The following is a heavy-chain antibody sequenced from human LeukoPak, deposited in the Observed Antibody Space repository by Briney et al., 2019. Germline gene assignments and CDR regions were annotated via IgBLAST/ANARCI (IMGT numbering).Heavy chain of an antibody. CDR3: ARGNQQLVLFDY. CDR2: IYHSGST. J-gene: IGHJ4*02. V-gene: IGHV4-38-2*02. D-gene: IGHD6-6*01. Sequence: PSETLSLTCTVSGGSISSYYWSWIRQPPGKGLEWIGSIYHSGSTYYNPSLKSRVTISVDTSKNQFSLKLSSVTAADTAVYYCARGNQQLVLFDYWGQGTLVTVSS. CDR1: GGSISSYY.